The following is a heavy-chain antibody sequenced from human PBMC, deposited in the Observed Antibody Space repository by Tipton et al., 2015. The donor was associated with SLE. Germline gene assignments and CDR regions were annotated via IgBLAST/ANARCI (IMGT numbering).Heavy chain of an antibody. CDR3: ARGDYDDSSGYYYPDY. V-gene: IGHV4-59*08. CDR2: VFYSGST. J-gene: IGHJ4*02. Sequence: GLVKPSETLSLTCTVSGGSISGYYWSWIRQPPGKGLEWIGYVFYSGSTNYNPSLKSRVTISVDTSKNRFSLKLSSVTAADTAVYYCARGDYDDSSGYYYPDYWGQGTLVTVSS. D-gene: IGHD3-22*01. CDR1: GGSISGYY.